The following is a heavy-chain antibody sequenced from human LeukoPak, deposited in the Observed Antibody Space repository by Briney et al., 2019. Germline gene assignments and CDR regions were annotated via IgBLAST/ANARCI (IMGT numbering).Heavy chain of an antibody. J-gene: IGHJ6*02. V-gene: IGHV3-43*02. CDR1: GFTLDAFA. D-gene: IGHD1-26*01. CDR2: IDKDGRKT. CDR3: ATWAFYHSLDV. Sequence: GGSLRLSCAASGFTLDAFAMHWVRQAPGKGLEWVSLIDKDGRKTYYADSVKGRFTISRDNSRNSLYLQMNSLRTEDTALYYCATWAFYHSLDVWGRGATVIVSS.